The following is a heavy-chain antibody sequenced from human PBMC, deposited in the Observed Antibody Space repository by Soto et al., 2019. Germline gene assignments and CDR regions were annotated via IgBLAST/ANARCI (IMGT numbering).Heavy chain of an antibody. V-gene: IGHV4-39*01. D-gene: IGHD3-3*01. J-gene: IGHJ6*02. CDR1: GGSISSSSYY. Sequence: SETLSLTCTVSGGSISSSSYYWGWIRQPPGKGLEWIGSIYYSGSTYYNPSLKSRVTISVDTSKNQFSLKLSTVTAADTAVYYCARNGITIIGVVIDYYYYYGMDVWGQGTTVTVSS. CDR2: IYYSGST. CDR3: ARNGITIIGVVIDYYYYYGMDV.